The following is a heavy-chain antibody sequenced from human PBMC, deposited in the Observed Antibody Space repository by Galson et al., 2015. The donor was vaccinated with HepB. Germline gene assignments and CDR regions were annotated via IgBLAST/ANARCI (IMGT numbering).Heavy chain of an antibody. V-gene: IGHV1-24*01. CDR3: APRRIAVAGHLEDFDY. CDR1: GYTLTELS. Sequence: SVKVSCKVSGYTLTELSMHWVRQAPGKGLEWMGGFDPEDGETIYAQKFQGRVTMTEDTSTDTAYMELSSLRSEDTAVYYCAPRRIAVAGHLEDFDYWGQGTLVTVSS. CDR2: FDPEDGET. J-gene: IGHJ4*02. D-gene: IGHD6-19*01.